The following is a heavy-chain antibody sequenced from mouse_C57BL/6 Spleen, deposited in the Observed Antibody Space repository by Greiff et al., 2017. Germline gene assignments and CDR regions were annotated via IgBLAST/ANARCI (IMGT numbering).Heavy chain of an antibody. Sequence: VKLEESGGGLVKPGGSLKLSCAASGFTFSDYGMHWVRQAPEKGLAWVAYISSGSSTIYYADTVEGRFTISRDNAKNTLFLQMTSLRSEDTAMYYCAREDYYGSSPYYYAMDYWGQGTSVTVSS. CDR2: ISSGSSTI. D-gene: IGHD1-1*01. CDR3: AREDYYGSSPYYYAMDY. V-gene: IGHV5-17*01. CDR1: GFTFSDYG. J-gene: IGHJ4*01.